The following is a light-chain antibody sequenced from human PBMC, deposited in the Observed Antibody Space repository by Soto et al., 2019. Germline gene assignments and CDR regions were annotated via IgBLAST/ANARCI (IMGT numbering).Light chain of an antibody. CDR3: SSYAGNNNLV. Sequence: QSALTQPPSASGSPGQSVTISCTGTSSDVGGYNYVSWYQQHPGKSPKLMIYEVSKRPSGVPDRFSGSKSGNTASLNVSGLQAEDEADYYCSSYAGNNNLVFGGVTKLTVL. CDR2: EVS. CDR1: SSDVGGYNY. J-gene: IGLJ2*01. V-gene: IGLV2-8*01.